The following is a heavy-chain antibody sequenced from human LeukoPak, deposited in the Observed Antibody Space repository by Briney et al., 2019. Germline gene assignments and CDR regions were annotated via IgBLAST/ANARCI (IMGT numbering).Heavy chain of an antibody. CDR3: ANDFWSGYYQY. CDR2: ISGSGGST. CDR1: GFTFSSYA. D-gene: IGHD3-3*01. V-gene: IGHV3-23*01. J-gene: IGHJ4*02. Sequence: PGGSLRLSCAASGFTFSSYAMSWVRQAPGKGLEWVSAISGSGGSTYYADSVKGRFTIPRDNSKNTLYLQMNSLRAEDTAVYYCANDFWSGYYQYWGQGTLVTVSS.